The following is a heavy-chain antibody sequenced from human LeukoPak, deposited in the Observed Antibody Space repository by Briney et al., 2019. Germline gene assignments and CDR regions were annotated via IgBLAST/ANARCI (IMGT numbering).Heavy chain of an antibody. J-gene: IGHJ2*01. CDR2: IYHSGST. CDR3: ARVSGRFTWYFDL. V-gene: IGHV4-38-2*02. CDR1: GGSISSYY. Sequence: SETLSLTCTVSGGSISSYYWGWIRQPPGKGLEWFGIIYHSGSTYYNPSLKSRVTISVDTSKNQFSLKLSSVTAADTAVYYCARVSGRFTWYFDLWGRGTLVTVSS.